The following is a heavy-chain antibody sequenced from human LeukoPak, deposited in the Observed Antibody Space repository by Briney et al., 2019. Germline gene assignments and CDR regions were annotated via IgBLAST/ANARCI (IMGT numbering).Heavy chain of an antibody. Sequence: PSETLSLTCAVYGGSFSGYYWSWIRQPPGKGLEWIGGINHSGSTNYNPSLKSRVTISVDTSKNQFSLKLSSVTAADTAVYYCARHRYYDSSGYPNDAFDIWGQGTMVTVSS. CDR2: INHSGST. CDR1: GGSFSGYY. J-gene: IGHJ3*02. V-gene: IGHV4-34*01. CDR3: ARHRYYDSSGYPNDAFDI. D-gene: IGHD3-22*01.